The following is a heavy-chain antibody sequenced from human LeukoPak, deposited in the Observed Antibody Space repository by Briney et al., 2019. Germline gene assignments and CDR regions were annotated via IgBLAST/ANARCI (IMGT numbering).Heavy chain of an antibody. J-gene: IGHJ4*02. Sequence: GGSLRLSCVVSGFTFSTFHMNWVRQAPGKGLEWVSSIGSSGSYIYYADSVTGRFTISRDNAKNSLYLQMNSLRAEDTAAYYCARRATTERGHSYGLDYWGQGTLVTVSS. D-gene: IGHD5-18*01. V-gene: IGHV3-21*01. CDR3: ARRATTERGHSYGLDY. CDR2: IGSSGSYI. CDR1: GFTFSTFH.